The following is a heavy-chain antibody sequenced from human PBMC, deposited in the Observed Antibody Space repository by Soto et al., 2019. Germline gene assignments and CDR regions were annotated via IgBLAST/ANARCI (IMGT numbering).Heavy chain of an antibody. J-gene: IGHJ5*02. CDR3: ARGRGCSSTSCYVDWFDP. Sequence: ASVKVSCKVSGYTFTSYDINWVRQATGQGLEWMGWMNPNSGNTGYAQKFQGRVTMTRNTSISTAYMELSSLRSEDTAVYYCARGRGCSSTSCYVDWFDPWGQGTLVTVSS. D-gene: IGHD2-2*01. CDR2: MNPNSGNT. V-gene: IGHV1-8*01. CDR1: GYTFTSYD.